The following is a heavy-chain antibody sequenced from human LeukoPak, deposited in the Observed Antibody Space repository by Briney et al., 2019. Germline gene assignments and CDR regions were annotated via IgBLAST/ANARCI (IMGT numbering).Heavy chain of an antibody. V-gene: IGHV4-4*02. CDR1: GGSISSSNW. CDR3: ARVGRYGDYSYYFDY. Sequence: SETLSLTCAVSGGSISSSNWWSWVRQPPGKGLEWIGEIYHSGSTNYNPSLKSRVTISVDKSKNQFSLKLNSVTAADTAVYYCARVGRYGDYSYYFDYWGQGTLVTVSS. D-gene: IGHD4-17*01. J-gene: IGHJ4*02. CDR2: IYHSGST.